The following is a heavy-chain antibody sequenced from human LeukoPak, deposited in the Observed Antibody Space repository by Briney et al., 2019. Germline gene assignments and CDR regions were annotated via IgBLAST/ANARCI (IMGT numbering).Heavy chain of an antibody. Sequence: SETLSLTCTVSGGSISSYYWSWIRQPPGKGLEWIGYIYYSGSTNYNPSLKSRVTISVDTSKNQFSLKLSSVTAADTAVYYCARFHYYGSGSYYRDFYYYGMDVWGQGTTVTVSS. J-gene: IGHJ6*02. V-gene: IGHV4-59*01. D-gene: IGHD3-10*01. CDR1: GGSISSYY. CDR2: IYYSGST. CDR3: ARFHYYGSGSYYRDFYYYGMDV.